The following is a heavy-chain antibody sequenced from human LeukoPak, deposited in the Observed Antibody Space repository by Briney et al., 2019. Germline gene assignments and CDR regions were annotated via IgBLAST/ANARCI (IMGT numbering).Heavy chain of an antibody. CDR3: ARGLYSSSWPVDY. V-gene: IGHV4-34*01. J-gene: IGHJ4*02. CDR2: INHSGST. Sequence: SETLSLTCAVYGGSFSGYYWSWIRQPPGKGLEWIGEINHSGSTNYNPSLKSRVTISVDTSKNQFSLKLSSVTAADTAAYYCARGLYSSSWPVDYWGQGTLVTVSS. D-gene: IGHD6-13*01. CDR1: GGSFSGYY.